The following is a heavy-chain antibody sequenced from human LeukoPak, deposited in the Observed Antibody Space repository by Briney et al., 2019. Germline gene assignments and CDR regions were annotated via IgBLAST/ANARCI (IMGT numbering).Heavy chain of an antibody. J-gene: IGHJ4*02. CDR1: GFTFSSYE. V-gene: IGHV3-48*03. Sequence: GGSLRLSCAASGFTFSSYEVNWVRQAPGKGLEWVSYISSSSNTIYYADSVKGRFTISRDNAKNSLSLHMNSLKDEDTAVYYCARGALDFDYWGQGTLVTVSS. CDR2: ISSSSNTI. CDR3: ARGALDFDY.